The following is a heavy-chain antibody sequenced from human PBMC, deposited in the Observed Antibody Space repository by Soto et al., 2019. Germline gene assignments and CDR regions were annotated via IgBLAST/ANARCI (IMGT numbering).Heavy chain of an antibody. CDR3: ARLRVRDYYYYYGMDV. J-gene: IGHJ6*02. V-gene: IGHV1-8*01. CDR1: GYTFTSYD. Sequence: ASVKVSCKASGYTFTSYDINWVRQATGQGLEWMGRMNPNSGNTGYAQKFQGRVTMNRNTSISTAYMELSSLRSEDTALFYCARLRVRDYYYYYGMDVWGQGTTVTVSS. CDR2: MNPNSGNT.